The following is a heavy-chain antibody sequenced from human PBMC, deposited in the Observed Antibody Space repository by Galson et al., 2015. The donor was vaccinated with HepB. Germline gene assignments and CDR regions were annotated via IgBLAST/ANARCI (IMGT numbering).Heavy chain of an antibody. D-gene: IGHD1-26*01. CDR3: AREVGARGNFDY. Sequence: SVKVSCKASGGTFSSYAISWVRQAPGQGLEWMGRIIPILGIANYAQKFQGRVTITADKSTSTAYMELSSLRSEDTAVYYCAREVGARGNFDYWGQGTLVTVSS. CDR2: IIPILGIA. CDR1: GGTFSSYA. V-gene: IGHV1-69*04. J-gene: IGHJ4*02.